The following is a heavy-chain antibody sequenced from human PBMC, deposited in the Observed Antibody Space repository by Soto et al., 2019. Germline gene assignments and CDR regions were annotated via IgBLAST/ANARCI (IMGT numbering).Heavy chain of an antibody. CDR3: ARQRIWIQLWSRIAAAGNYYYGMDV. CDR2: IYYSGST. J-gene: IGHJ6*02. V-gene: IGHV4-39*01. CDR1: GGSISSSSYY. D-gene: IGHD6-13*01. Sequence: PSETLSLTCTVSGGSISSSSYYWGWIRQPPGKGLEWIGSIYYSGSTYYNPSLKSRVTISVDTSKNQFSLKLSSVTAADTAVYYCARQRIWIQLWSRIAAAGNYYYGMDVWGQGTTVTVSS.